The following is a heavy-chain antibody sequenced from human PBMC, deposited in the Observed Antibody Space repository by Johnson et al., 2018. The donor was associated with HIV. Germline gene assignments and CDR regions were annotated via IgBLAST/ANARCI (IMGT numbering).Heavy chain of an antibody. J-gene: IGHJ3*02. CDR1: GFTFSNHH. D-gene: IGHD6-13*01. CDR2: IKQDGSEK. Sequence: VQLVESGGGLVQPGGSLRLSCAVSGFTFSNHHMTWVRQAPGKGLEWVANIKQDGSEKYYADSVKGRFTISRDISKNTLFLQMNSLRAEDTAVYYCARPVIAADDAFDIWGQGTMVTVSS. CDR3: ARPVIAADDAFDI. V-gene: IGHV3-7*03.